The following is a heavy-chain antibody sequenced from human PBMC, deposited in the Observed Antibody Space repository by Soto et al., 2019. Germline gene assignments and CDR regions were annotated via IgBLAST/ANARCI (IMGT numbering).Heavy chain of an antibody. Sequence: GGSLRLSCAASGFSFSSYAMSWVRQAPGKGLEWVSAISGSGGSTYYADSVKGRFTISRDNSKNTLYLQMNSLRAEDTAVYYCAKDLVSSWSNWFDSRGQGTLVTVSS. CDR3: AKDLVSSWSNWFDS. CDR1: GFSFSSYA. D-gene: IGHD6-13*01. J-gene: IGHJ5*01. CDR2: ISGSGGST. V-gene: IGHV3-23*01.